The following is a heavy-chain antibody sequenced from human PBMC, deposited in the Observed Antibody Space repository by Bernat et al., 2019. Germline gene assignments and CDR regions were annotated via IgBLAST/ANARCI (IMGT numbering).Heavy chain of an antibody. D-gene: IGHD6-13*01. J-gene: IGHJ4*02. CDR2: IDWDDDK. CDR3: ARLMGGTSSWYHGNFDY. V-gene: IGHV2-70*01. CDR1: GFSLTTSGMC. Sequence: QVTLRESGPALVKPTQTLTLTCSFSGFSLTTSGMCVSWIRQPPGKALEWLALIDWDDDKYYSASLKTRLTISKDTSKNQVVLTMTNMDPVDTATYYCARLMGGTSSWYHGNFDYWGQGTPVTVSS.